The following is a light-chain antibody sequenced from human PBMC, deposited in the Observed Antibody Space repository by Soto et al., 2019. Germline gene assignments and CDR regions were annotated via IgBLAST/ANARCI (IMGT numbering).Light chain of an antibody. J-gene: IGKJ1*01. CDR1: QSISNS. CDR3: QQSFSSSWT. V-gene: IGKV1-39*01. Sequence: DIQVTQSPSSLSASAGDRVTTTCRASQSISNSLNWYQQKPGKAPKLLIYATSGLQSGVPSRFSGSGSGTDFTLTISSLQREDFAAYYCQQSFSSSWTFGQGTKVDSK. CDR2: ATS.